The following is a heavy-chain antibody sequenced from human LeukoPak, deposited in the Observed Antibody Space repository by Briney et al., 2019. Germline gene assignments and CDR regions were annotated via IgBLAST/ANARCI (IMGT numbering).Heavy chain of an antibody. CDR2: ISYSGNT. V-gene: IGHV4-30-4*01. D-gene: IGHD2-2*01. CDR1: GVSISSGDCH. CDR3: AREKVPENNYYYGMDV. J-gene: IGHJ6*02. Sequence: SETLSLTCTVSGVSISSGDCHWNWIRQPPGRGLEWIGYISYSGNTYYNPSLKSRLTISLDTSRSQISLRLSSVTAADTAVYYCAREKVPENNYYYGMDVWGQGTTVTVSS.